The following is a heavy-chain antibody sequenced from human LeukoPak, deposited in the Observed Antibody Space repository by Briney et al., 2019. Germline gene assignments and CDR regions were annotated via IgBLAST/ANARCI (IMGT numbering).Heavy chain of an antibody. V-gene: IGHV1-69*04. Sequence: ASVKVSCKASGGTFSSYAISWVRQAPGQGLEWMGRIIPILGIANYAQKFQGRVTIAADKSTSTAYMELSSLRSEDTAVYYCARTDYDSSSKAFDYWGQGTLVTVSS. CDR1: GGTFSSYA. CDR2: IIPILGIA. D-gene: IGHD3-22*01. J-gene: IGHJ4*02. CDR3: ARTDYDSSSKAFDY.